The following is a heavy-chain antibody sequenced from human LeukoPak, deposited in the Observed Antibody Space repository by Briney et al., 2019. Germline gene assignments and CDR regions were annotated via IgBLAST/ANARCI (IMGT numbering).Heavy chain of an antibody. CDR3: TTNRPGGWFGELAV. V-gene: IGHV3-15*01. CDR2: IKRKTDGGTS. J-gene: IGHJ6*01. Sequence: GGSLRLSCAASGFTFSSYWMNWARQAPGKGLEWVGRIKRKTDGGTSDYAAPVKGRFTISRDDSKNTLFLQMNSLKIDDTAVYHCTTNRPGGWFGELAVWGQGTTVTVSS. D-gene: IGHD3-10*01. CDR1: GFTFSSYW.